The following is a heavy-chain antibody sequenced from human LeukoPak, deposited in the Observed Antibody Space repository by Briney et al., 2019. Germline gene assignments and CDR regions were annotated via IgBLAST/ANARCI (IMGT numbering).Heavy chain of an antibody. J-gene: IGHJ4*02. CDR3: ARLSIAVAGLDY. V-gene: IGHV3-21*01. CDR2: ISSSSYI. D-gene: IGHD6-19*01. Sequence: GGSLRLSRAASGFPFSRHSINWVRQAPAKGLEWVSSISSSSYIYYADSVKGRFTISRDNAKDSLYLQMNSLRAEDTAVYYCARLSIAVAGLDYWGQGTLVTVSS. CDR1: GFPFSRHS.